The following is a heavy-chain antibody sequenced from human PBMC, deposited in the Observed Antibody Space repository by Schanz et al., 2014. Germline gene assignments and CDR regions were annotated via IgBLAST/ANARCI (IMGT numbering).Heavy chain of an antibody. J-gene: IGHJ6*03. Sequence: QVQLVESGGGLVKPGGSLRLSCAASGFTFRDYYMSWIRQAPGKGLEWVSDISSGSSYANYADSVKGRFTISRDNAKNSLYLQMNSLRAEDTAVYYCARGGARRFPVVPDAIQGLRGHYCYYYLDVWGKGTTVTVSS. V-gene: IGHV3-11*05. D-gene: IGHD2-2*02. CDR1: GFTFRDYY. CDR3: ARGGARRFPVVPDAIQGLRGHYCYYYLDV. CDR2: ISSGSSYA.